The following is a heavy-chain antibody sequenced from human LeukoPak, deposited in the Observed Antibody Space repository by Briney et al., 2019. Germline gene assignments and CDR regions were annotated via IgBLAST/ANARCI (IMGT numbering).Heavy chain of an antibody. J-gene: IGHJ6*02. CDR1: GFTFSSIW. D-gene: IGHD3-16*01. CDR3: AKNGGPHGMDV. V-gene: IGHV3-7*02. Sequence: EGSLRLSCATSGFTFSSIWMSWVRQAPGKGLEWVANIKHDGSETNYVDSVKGRFTISRDNAKNSLHPQMNSLRVEDTAVYYCAKNGGPHGMDVWGQGTTVTVSS. CDR2: IKHDGSET.